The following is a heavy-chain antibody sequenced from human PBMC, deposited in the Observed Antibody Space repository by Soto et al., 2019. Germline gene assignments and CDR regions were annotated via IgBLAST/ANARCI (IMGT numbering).Heavy chain of an antibody. Sequence: ASETLSLTCTVSGGSISSGDYYWSWIRQPPGKGLEWIGYIYYSGSTYYNPSLKSRVTISVDTSKNQFSLKLSSVTAADTAVYYCARSTQPLGYCSSSSCRVFDYWGQGTLVTVSS. V-gene: IGHV4-30-4*01. CDR1: GGSISSGDYY. D-gene: IGHD2-2*01. CDR3: ARSTQPLGYCSSSSCRVFDY. CDR2: IYYSGST. J-gene: IGHJ4*02.